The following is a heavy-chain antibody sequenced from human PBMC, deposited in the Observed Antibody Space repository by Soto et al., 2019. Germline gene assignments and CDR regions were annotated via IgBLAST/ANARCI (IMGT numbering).Heavy chain of an antibody. Sequence: ASETLSLTCTVSGGSISSSSYYWGWIRQRPGKGLEWIGSIYYSGSTYYNPSLKSRVTISVDTSKNQLSLTLSSVTAADTAVYYCARPMYSSGDYSFGYYASGIDVWGQGTTVTVYS. CDR3: ARPMYSSGDYSFGYYASGIDV. CDR2: IYYSGST. D-gene: IGHD4-17*01. V-gene: IGHV4-39*01. CDR1: GGSISSSSYY. J-gene: IGHJ6*02.